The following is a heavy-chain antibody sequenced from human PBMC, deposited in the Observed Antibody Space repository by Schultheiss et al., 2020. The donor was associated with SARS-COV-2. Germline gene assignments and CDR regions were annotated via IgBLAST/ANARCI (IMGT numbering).Heavy chain of an antibody. CDR3: ARAVRPHYYDSSGYPLPFDY. CDR1: GGSISSGDYY. CDR2: IYYSGST. D-gene: IGHD3-22*01. Sequence: SETLSLTCTVSGGSISSGDYYWNWIRQSPRKGLEWIGYIYYSGSTYYNPSLKSRVTISVDTSKNQFSLKLSSVTAADTAVYYCARAVRPHYYDSSGYPLPFDYWGQGTLVTVSS. V-gene: IGHV4-30-4*08. J-gene: IGHJ4*02.